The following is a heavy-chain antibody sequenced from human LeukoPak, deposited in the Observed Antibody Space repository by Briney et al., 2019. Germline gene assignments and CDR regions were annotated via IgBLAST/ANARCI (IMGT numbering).Heavy chain of an antibody. CDR2: IFPGDSDT. V-gene: IGHV5-51*01. Sequence: GESLKISCKGSGYSFTTYWIGWARQMPGKGLEWMGIIFPGDSDTRYSPSFQGQVTISADKSFATAYLQWSSLRASDTAMYYCARLSMVATRGFDHWGQGTQVTVSS. CDR3: ARLSMVATRGFDH. D-gene: IGHD4/OR15-4a*01. CDR1: GYSFTTYW. J-gene: IGHJ4*02.